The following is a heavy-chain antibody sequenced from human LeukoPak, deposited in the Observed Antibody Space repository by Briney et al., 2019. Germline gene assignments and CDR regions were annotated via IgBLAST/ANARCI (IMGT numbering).Heavy chain of an antibody. CDR3: VRVVRGVFDS. J-gene: IGHJ4*02. CDR1: GDSVSSNSVT. Sequence: SQALSLTCAISGDSVSSNSVTWNWIRQSPSRGLEWLGRTYYRSKWFTDYALSVKSRITVNPDTAKNQFSLQLNSVTPEDTAVYYCVRVVRGVFDSWGQGTPVTVSS. V-gene: IGHV6-1*01. CDR2: TYYRSKWFT. D-gene: IGHD2-8*01.